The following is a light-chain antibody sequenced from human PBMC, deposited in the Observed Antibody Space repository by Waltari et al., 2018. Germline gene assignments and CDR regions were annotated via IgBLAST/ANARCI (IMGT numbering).Light chain of an antibody. Sequence: EIVLTQSPGTLSLSPGESPTLSCRASQSVTSNSLVWYQQKPGQAPRVLIYGASSRATGIPDRFSGSGSGTDFTLTISGLEPEDFVVYYCQHYGGSFTFGPGTKVDIK. CDR2: GAS. CDR3: QHYGGSFT. J-gene: IGKJ3*01. CDR1: QSVTSNS. V-gene: IGKV3-20*01.